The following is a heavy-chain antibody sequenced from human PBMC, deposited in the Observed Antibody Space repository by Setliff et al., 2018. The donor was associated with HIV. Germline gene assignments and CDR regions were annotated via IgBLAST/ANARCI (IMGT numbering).Heavy chain of an antibody. CDR2: ILGIFGTT. CDR1: GDAFNSYA. Sequence: SVKVSCKASGDAFNSYAISWVRQAPGQGLEWMGGILGIFGTTYYAQKFQGRVTITTDESTITSYMELSSLRSEDTAVYYCARDRALWFGEFVSGRAFDIWGQGTMVTVSS. D-gene: IGHD3-10*01. CDR3: ARDRALWFGEFVSGRAFDI. V-gene: IGHV1-69*05. J-gene: IGHJ3*02.